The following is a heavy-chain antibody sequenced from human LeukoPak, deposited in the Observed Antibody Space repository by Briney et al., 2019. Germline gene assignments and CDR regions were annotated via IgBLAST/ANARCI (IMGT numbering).Heavy chain of an antibody. CDR1: GFTFSSYS. CDR3: AKGSSGYYPYYYGMDV. J-gene: IGHJ6*02. Sequence: PGGSLRLSCAASGFTFSSYSMNWVRQAPGKGLEWVSSISSSSSYIYYADSVKGRFTISRDNSKNTLYLQMNSLRAEDTAVYYCAKGSSGYYPYYYGMDVWGQGTTVTVSS. D-gene: IGHD3-3*01. V-gene: IGHV3-21*04. CDR2: ISSSSSYI.